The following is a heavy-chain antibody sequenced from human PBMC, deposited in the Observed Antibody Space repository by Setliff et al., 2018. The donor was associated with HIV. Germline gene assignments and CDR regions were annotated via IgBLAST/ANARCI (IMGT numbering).Heavy chain of an antibody. J-gene: IGHJ4*02. CDR2: ISAYNGNT. V-gene: IGHV1-18*01. Sequence: ASVKVSCKASGYTFTSYGISWVRQAPGQGLEWMGWISAYNGNTNYAQKLQGRVTMTTDTSTSTACMELRSLRSDDTAVYYCARDYGDYVFFDYWGQGTLVTVSS. CDR1: GYTFTSYG. D-gene: IGHD4-17*01. CDR3: ARDYGDYVFFDY.